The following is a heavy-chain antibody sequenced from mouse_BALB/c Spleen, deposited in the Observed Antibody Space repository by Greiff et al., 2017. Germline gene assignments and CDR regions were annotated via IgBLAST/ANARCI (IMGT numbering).Heavy chain of an antibody. CDR3: ASERRVPITIDSMDY. CDR2: IEPANGNT. D-gene: IGHD2-4*01. V-gene: IGHV14-3*02. Sequence: EVQLQQSGAELVKPGASVKLSCTASGFYIKDTYMHRVKQRLEQGMEWSGRIEPANGNTNYDPKFQGKATITADTSTNTAYLQLSRMTAEDTAVYYYASERRVPITIDSMDYWGQGTSVTVSS. J-gene: IGHJ4*01. CDR1: GFYIKDTY.